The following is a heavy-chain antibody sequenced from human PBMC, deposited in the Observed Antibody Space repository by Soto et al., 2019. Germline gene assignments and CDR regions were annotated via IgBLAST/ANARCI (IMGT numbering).Heavy chain of an antibody. CDR2: ISWDDDK. D-gene: IGHD3-10*01. CDR1: GFSLSTSGVG. Sequence: QITLKESGPTLVKPTQTLTLTCTFSGFSLSTSGVGVGWIRQPPGKALEWLALISWDDDKRYSPSLKSRLTITKATSKNQLILTITNMDPVDPATSYCAHSLWFGAFSWFDPWGQGTLVTVSS. V-gene: IGHV2-5*02. CDR3: AHSLWFGAFSWFDP. J-gene: IGHJ5*02.